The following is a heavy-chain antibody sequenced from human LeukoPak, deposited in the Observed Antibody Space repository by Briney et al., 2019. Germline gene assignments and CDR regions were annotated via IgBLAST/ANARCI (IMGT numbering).Heavy chain of an antibody. CDR3: ARDGGRSGWYYFDY. J-gene: IGHJ4*02. D-gene: IGHD6-19*01. Sequence: ASVKVSCKASGYTSTTYYMHWVRQAPGQGLEWMGIINPSGGSTTYAQKFQGRVTMTRDTSTSRVYVELSSLRSEDTAVYFCARDGGRSGWYYFDYWGQGTLVTVSS. CDR2: INPSGGST. V-gene: IGHV1-46*01. CDR1: GYTSTTYY.